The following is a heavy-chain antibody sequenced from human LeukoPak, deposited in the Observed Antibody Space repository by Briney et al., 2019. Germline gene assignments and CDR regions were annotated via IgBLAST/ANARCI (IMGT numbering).Heavy chain of an antibody. V-gene: IGHV3-20*04. CDR2: INWNGGST. CDR3: ARDYDSGGYYYGGGAY. CDR1: GFTFSSYS. J-gene: IGHJ4*02. D-gene: IGHD3-22*01. Sequence: GGSLRLSCAASGFTFSSYSMNWVRQAPGKGLEWVSGINWNGGSTAYADSVKGRFTISRDNAKNSLYLQMSSLRAEDTALYYCARDYDSGGYYYGGGAYWGQGTLVTVSS.